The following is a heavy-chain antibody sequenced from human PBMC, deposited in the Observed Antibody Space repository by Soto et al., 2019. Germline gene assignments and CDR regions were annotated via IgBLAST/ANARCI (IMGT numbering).Heavy chain of an antibody. J-gene: IGHJ4*02. CDR1: GFTFTTYA. V-gene: IGHV3-23*01. CDR3: AKELIEETDY. CDR2: ITSSGGST. Sequence: EVQLLESGGGLVQPGGSLRLSCAASGFTFTTYAMSWVRQAPGKGLEWVSAITSSGGSTYYADSVKGRFTISRDNSKNTLYLQMNSLRADDTAVYYCAKELIEETDYWGQGTLVTVSS. D-gene: IGHD3-16*01.